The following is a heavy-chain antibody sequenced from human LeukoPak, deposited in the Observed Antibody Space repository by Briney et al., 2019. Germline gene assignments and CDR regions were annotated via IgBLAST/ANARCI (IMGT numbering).Heavy chain of an antibody. V-gene: IGHV4-59*08. Sequence: SETLSLTWTISGGSISSYYWSWIRQPPGKGLEWVGFIYYNGSTNYNPSLKSRVTISVDTSKNKFSLKLSSLTASDTAVYYCARLMIITMVLGEDNLFAAWGQGTLVTVSS. J-gene: IGHJ5*02. D-gene: IGHD3-10*01. CDR1: GGSISSYY. CDR2: IYYNGST. CDR3: ARLMIITMVLGEDNLFAA.